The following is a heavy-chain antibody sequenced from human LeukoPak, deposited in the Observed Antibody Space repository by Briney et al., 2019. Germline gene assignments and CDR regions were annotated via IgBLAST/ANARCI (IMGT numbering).Heavy chain of an antibody. CDR1: GGTFSSYA. CDR3: ASSGVLMVYAHFDY. D-gene: IGHD2-8*01. Sequence: SVKVSCKASGGTFSSYAISWVRQAPGQGLEWMGGIIPIFGTANYAQKFQGRVTITADESTSTAYMELSSLRSEDTAVHYCASSGVLMVYAHFDYWGQGTLVTVSS. V-gene: IGHV1-69*01. CDR2: IIPIFGTA. J-gene: IGHJ4*02.